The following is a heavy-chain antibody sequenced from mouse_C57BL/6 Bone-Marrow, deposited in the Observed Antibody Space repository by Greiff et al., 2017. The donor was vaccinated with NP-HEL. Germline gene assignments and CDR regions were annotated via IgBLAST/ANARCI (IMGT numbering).Heavy chain of an antibody. CDR1: GYTFTSYG. CDR2: IYPRSGNT. Sequence: VKLVESGAELARPGASVKLSCKASGYTFTSYGISWVKQRPGQGLEWIGEIYPRSGNTYYNEKFKGKATLTADKSSSTAYMELRSLTSEDSAVYFCARWGGPWFAYWGQGTLVTVSA. CDR3: ARWGGPWFAY. J-gene: IGHJ3*01. V-gene: IGHV1-81*01.